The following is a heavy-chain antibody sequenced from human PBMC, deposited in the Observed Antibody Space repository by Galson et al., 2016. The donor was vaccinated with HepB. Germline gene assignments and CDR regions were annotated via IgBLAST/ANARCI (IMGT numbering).Heavy chain of an antibody. CDR2: VKYDGNGK. CDR1: GFTFSGHW. J-gene: IGHJ4*02. D-gene: IGHD1/OR15-1a*01. Sequence: SLRLSCAGSGFTFSGHWMNWVRQAPGKGLEWVACVKYDGNGKDYVDSVKGRFTISRDNTKNSLYLEMNSLRAEDSAVYYCARTNNFDYWGQGILVTVSS. V-gene: IGHV3-7*01. CDR3: ARTNNFDY.